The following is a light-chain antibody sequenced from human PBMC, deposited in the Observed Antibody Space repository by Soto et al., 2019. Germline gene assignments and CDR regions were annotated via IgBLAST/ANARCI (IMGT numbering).Light chain of an antibody. CDR2: LGS. Sequence: DIVMTQSPLSLPVTPGEPASISCRSSQSLLHSNGYNYLDWYLQKPGQSPQLLIYLGSNRASGVPDRFSGSGSGTDFTLKISRVEAEDVGVYYWMQALQTPLTLGGGTKVDIK. V-gene: IGKV2-28*01. CDR1: QSLLHSNGYNY. J-gene: IGKJ4*01. CDR3: MQALQTPLT.